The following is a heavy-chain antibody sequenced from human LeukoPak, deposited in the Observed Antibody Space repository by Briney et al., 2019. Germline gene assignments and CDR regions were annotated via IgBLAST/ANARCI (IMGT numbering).Heavy chain of an antibody. D-gene: IGHD3-22*01. CDR1: GGTFSSYA. Sequence: SVKVSCKASGGTFSSYAISLVRQAPGQGLGWMGRIIPIVGTANYAQKFQGRLSITTDESTSTAYMELSSLRSEDTAVYYCASLEDYYDSSGYNQVDYWGQGTLVTVSS. V-gene: IGHV1-69*05. CDR3: ASLEDYYDSSGYNQVDY. J-gene: IGHJ4*02. CDR2: IIPIVGTA.